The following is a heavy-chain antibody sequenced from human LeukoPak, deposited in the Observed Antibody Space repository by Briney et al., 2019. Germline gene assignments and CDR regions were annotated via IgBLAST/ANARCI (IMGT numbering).Heavy chain of an antibody. Sequence: PGGSLRLSCVVSGFTFSSYGMHWVRQAPGKGLEWVALIWYDGSNKYYADSVKGRFTISRDNSKNTLYLQMNYLRAEDTALYYCAKNIAAPTTPFDYWGQGTLVTVSS. CDR3: AKNIAAPTTPFDY. D-gene: IGHD6-13*01. CDR1: GFTFSSYG. J-gene: IGHJ4*02. V-gene: IGHV3-33*06. CDR2: IWYDGSNK.